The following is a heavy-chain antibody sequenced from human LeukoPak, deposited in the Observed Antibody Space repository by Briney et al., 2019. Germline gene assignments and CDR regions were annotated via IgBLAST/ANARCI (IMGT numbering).Heavy chain of an antibody. Sequence: ASVKVSCKASGGTFSSYAISWVRQAPGQGLEWMGWISAYNGNTNYAQKLQGRVTMTTDTSTSTAYMELRSLRSDDTAVYYCARTNSRLDAFDIWGQGTMVTVSS. CDR1: GGTFSSYA. V-gene: IGHV1-18*01. J-gene: IGHJ3*02. CDR2: ISAYNGNT. D-gene: IGHD2/OR15-2a*01. CDR3: ARTNSRLDAFDI.